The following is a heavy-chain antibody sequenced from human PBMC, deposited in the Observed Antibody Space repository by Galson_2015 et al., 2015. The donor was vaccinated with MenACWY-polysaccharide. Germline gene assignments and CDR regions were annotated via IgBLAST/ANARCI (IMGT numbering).Heavy chain of an antibody. J-gene: IGHJ4*02. Sequence: SLRLSCAASGFTFSSYSMNWVRQAPGKGLEWVSYISSSSTIYYADSVKGRFTISRDNAKNSLYLQMNSLRAEDTAVYYCARDPGWGFDYWGQGTLVTVSS. CDR1: GFTFSSYS. CDR2: ISSSSTI. CDR3: ARDPGWGFDY. D-gene: IGHD6-19*01. V-gene: IGHV3-48*01.